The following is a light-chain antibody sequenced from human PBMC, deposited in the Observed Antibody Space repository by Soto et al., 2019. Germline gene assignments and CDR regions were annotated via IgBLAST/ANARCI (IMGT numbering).Light chain of an antibody. CDR2: NVS. Sequence: QSALTQPASVSGSPGQSITISCTGTSSDVGGSNYVSWYQQHPGKVPKLLINNVSNRPSGVSNHFSGSKSGNTASLTISGLQAEDEADYFCSSSTSDSLYVFGTGTKLTVL. J-gene: IGLJ1*01. CDR1: SSDVGGSNY. V-gene: IGLV2-14*01. CDR3: SSSTSDSLYV.